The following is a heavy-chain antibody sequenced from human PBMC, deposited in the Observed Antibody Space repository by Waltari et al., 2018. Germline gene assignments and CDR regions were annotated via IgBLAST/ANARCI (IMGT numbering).Heavy chain of an antibody. Sequence: QVTLRESGPALVKPTQTLTLTCTFSGFSLSPSGMCVSWIRQPPGKALEWLALIDWDDDKYYSTSLKTRLTISKDTSKNQVVLTMTNMDPVDTATYYCARIRAVAGISGGMDVWGQGTTVTVSS. CDR3: ARIRAVAGISGGMDV. CDR2: IDWDDDK. V-gene: IGHV2-70*01. D-gene: IGHD6-19*01. CDR1: GFSLSPSGMC. J-gene: IGHJ6*02.